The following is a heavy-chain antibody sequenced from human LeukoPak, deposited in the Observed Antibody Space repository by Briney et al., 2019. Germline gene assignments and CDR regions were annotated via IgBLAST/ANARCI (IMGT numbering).Heavy chain of an antibody. J-gene: IGHJ6*02. D-gene: IGHD6-13*01. Sequence: SETLSLTCTVSGGSISSGGYYWSWIRQHPGKGLEWIGYIYYSGSTYYNPSLKSRVTISVDTSKNQFSLKLSSVTAADTAVYYCAREKVEYSSSRGPYSYGMDVWGQGTTVTVSS. CDR2: IYYSGST. V-gene: IGHV4-31*03. CDR3: AREKVEYSSSRGPYSYGMDV. CDR1: GGSISSGGYY.